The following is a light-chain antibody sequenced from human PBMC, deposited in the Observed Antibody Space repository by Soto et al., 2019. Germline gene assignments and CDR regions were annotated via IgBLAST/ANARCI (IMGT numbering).Light chain of an antibody. CDR2: WAS. V-gene: IGKV4-1*01. Sequence: DIVMTQSPDSLAVSLGERATINCKSSQSVLYSSNNKNYLAWYQQKPGQPPKLLISWASTRESGVPDRFSGSGSATDFTLNISSLQAEDVAVYYCQQSYSTPPSFGQGTKLEIK. J-gene: IGKJ2*01. CDR3: QQSYSTPPS. CDR1: QSVLYSSNNKNY.